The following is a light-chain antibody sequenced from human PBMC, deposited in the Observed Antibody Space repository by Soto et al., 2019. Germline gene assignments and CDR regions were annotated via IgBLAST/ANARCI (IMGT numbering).Light chain of an antibody. CDR1: QSVSNN. CDR2: GAS. J-gene: IGKJ5*01. V-gene: IGKV3D-15*01. Sequence: EIVLKHSPGTLSLSPGERATLSCSASQSVSNNYLAWYHQKPGQAPRLLIYGASNRATGIPDRFSGSVSGTEFTLTISSLQSEDFAVYYCQQDNEWPLFTFGQGTRLEIK. CDR3: QQDNEWPLFT.